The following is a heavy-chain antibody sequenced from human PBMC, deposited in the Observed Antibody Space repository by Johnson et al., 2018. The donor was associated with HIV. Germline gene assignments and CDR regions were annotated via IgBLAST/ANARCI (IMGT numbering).Heavy chain of an antibody. V-gene: IGHV3-9*01. D-gene: IGHD3-10*01. Sequence: VQLVESGGSMVQPGRSLRLSCAASGFTFDDYAMHWVRQAPGKGLEWVSGISWNSGNIDYADSMKGRFTIPRDKAKNSLYLQMNSLRAEDTALYYCAKDILVRGVFEAFDIWGQGTMVTVSS. J-gene: IGHJ3*02. CDR3: AKDILVRGVFEAFDI. CDR1: GFTFDDYA. CDR2: ISWNSGNI.